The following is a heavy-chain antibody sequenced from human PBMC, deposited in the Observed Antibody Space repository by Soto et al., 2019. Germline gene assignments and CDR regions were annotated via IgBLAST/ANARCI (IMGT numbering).Heavy chain of an antibody. CDR3: ARDQRRYDFWSGYYNSGLDY. D-gene: IGHD3-3*01. Sequence: QVQLVQSGAEVKKPGASVKVSCKASGYTFTSYYMHWVRQAPGQGLEWMGIINPSGGSTSYAQKLQGRVTMTRDTSTSTVYMELSSLRSEDTAVYYCARDQRRYDFWSGYYNSGLDYWGQGTLVTVSS. J-gene: IGHJ4*02. CDR1: GYTFTSYY. V-gene: IGHV1-46*04. CDR2: INPSGGST.